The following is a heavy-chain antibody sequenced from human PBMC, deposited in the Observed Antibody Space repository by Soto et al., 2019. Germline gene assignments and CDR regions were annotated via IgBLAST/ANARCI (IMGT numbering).Heavy chain of an antibody. CDR2: IYYSGST. CDR3: ARQHYDFWSSYYSGGFYYYYMDV. CDR1: GGSISSSIYY. V-gene: IGHV4-39*01. J-gene: IGHJ6*03. D-gene: IGHD3-3*01. Sequence: SETLSLTCTVSGGSISSSIYYWGWIRPTTGKGLEWIGSIYYSGSTYYNPSLKSRVTISVDTSKNQFSLKLSSVTAADAAVYYCARQHYDFWSSYYSGGFYYYYMDVWGKGTTVTVSS.